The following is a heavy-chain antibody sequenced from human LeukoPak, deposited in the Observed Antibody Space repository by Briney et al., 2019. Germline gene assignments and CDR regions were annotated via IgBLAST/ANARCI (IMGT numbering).Heavy chain of an antibody. D-gene: IGHD3-22*01. CDR3: ARGDYDSSGYYYHYFDY. CDR2: IYYSGST. V-gene: IGHV4-39*07. J-gene: IGHJ4*02. Sequence: SETLSLTCTVSGGSISSSSYYWGWIRQPPGKGLEWIGSIYYSGSTYYNPSLKSRVTISVDTSKNQFSLKLSSVTAADTAVYYCARGDYDSSGYYYHYFDYWGQGTLVTVSS. CDR1: GGSISSSSYY.